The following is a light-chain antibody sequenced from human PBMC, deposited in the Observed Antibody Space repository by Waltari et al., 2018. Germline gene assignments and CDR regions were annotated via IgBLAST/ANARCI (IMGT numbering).Light chain of an antibody. CDR2: GNN. Sequence: QSVLTQPPSVSGAPGQRVTISCTGSSSNIGAGDDVNWYQQLPGKAPNLLIHGNNHRPPGVPDQISGSKSGTSASLAITGLQAEDEADYYCQSYDSSLGGSVFGGGTKLTVL. J-gene: IGLJ2*01. CDR3: QSYDSSLGGSV. V-gene: IGLV1-40*01. CDR1: SSNIGAGDD.